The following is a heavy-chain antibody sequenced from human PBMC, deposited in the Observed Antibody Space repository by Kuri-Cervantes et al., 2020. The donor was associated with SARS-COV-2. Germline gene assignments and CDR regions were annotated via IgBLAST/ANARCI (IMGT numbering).Heavy chain of an antibody. CDR2: IIPMDGTA. CDR3: ARLTIFGVDPGWFDP. CDR1: GGTFSSSY. J-gene: IGHJ5*02. D-gene: IGHD3-3*01. Sequence: SVKVSCKASGGTFSSSYTNWVRQAPGQGLEWMGGIIPMDGTAKYAQKFQGRVTITADESTSTAYMELSSLRSEDTAVYYCARLTIFGVDPGWFDPWGQGTLVTVSS. V-gene: IGHV1-69*13.